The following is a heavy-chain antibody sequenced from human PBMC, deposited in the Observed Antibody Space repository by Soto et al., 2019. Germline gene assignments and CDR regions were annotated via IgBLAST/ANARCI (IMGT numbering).Heavy chain of an antibody. D-gene: IGHD4-17*01. V-gene: IGHV1-3*01. CDR2: INAGNGKT. J-gene: IGHJ4*02. CDR1: GYIFTNYA. CDR3: ASESYGGEFDY. Sequence: EASVKVSCKASGYIFTNYAIHWVRQAPGQRLEWMGWINAGNGKTKYSQNFQDRVTITRDTSASTAYMELSSLRSEDTAVYYCASESYGGEFDYWGQGTLVTVSS.